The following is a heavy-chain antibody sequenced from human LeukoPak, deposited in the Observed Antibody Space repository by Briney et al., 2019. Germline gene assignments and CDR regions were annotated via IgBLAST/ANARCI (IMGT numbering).Heavy chain of an antibody. D-gene: IGHD2-15*01. CDR2: INHSGST. CDR1: GGSFSGYC. J-gene: IGHJ4*02. Sequence: SETLSLTCSVYGGSFSGYCWSWIRQPPGKGLEWIGEINHSGSTNYNPSLKTRVTISPDRSKDQFSLKLTPVTAADTAVYYCARGRIYFDYWGQGTLVTVSS. V-gene: IGHV4-34*01. CDR3: ARGRIYFDY.